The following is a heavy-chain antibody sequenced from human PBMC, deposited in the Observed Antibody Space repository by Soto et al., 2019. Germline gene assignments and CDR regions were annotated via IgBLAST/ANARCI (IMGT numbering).Heavy chain of an antibody. V-gene: IGHV3-72*01. D-gene: IGHD2-21*01. CDR3: TRVRLGDAPPYTFHGMYV. Sequence: EVQLVESGGGLVQPGGSLRLSCAASGFTFSDHYMDWVRQAPGKGLEWVARSRNRVNSHTTEYAASVTGRVTISTDESKSSLYLQLNSVNIEDTAVYYCTRVRLGDAPPYTFHGMYVFGQGTTVTVSS. CDR1: GFTFSDHY. CDR2: SRNRVNSHTT. J-gene: IGHJ6*01.